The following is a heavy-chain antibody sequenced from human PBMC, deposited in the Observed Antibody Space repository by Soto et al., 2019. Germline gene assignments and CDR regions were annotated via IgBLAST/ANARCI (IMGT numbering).Heavy chain of an antibody. Sequence: GESLKISCKVSGYSFTSYWIGCVRQMPGKGLEWMGIIYPGDSDTRYSPSFQGQVTISADKSISTAYLQWSSLKASDTAMYYCARTSAAGKYYYGMDVWGQGTTVTV. J-gene: IGHJ6*02. CDR2: IYPGDSDT. CDR1: GYSFTSYW. D-gene: IGHD6-13*01. V-gene: IGHV5-51*01. CDR3: ARTSAAGKYYYGMDV.